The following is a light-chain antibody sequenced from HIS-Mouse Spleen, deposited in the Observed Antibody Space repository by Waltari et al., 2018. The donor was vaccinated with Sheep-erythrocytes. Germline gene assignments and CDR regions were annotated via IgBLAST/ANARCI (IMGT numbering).Light chain of an antibody. CDR2: EVS. Sequence: QSALTQPPSASGSPGQSFTISCTGTSSAVGGYNYVSWYQQHPGKAPKLMIYEVSKRPSGVPDRFSGSKSGNTASLTVSGLQAEDEADYYCSSYAGSNNFEVFGGGTKLTVL. V-gene: IGLV2-8*01. CDR3: SSYAGSNNFEV. CDR1: SSAVGGYNY. J-gene: IGLJ3*02.